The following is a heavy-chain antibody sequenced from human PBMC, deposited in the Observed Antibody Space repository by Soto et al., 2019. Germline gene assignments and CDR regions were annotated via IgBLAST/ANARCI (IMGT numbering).Heavy chain of an antibody. D-gene: IGHD3-22*01. CDR2: IYYSGST. CDR3: ARDSYDSSGYYTLI. Sequence: SETLSLTCTVSGGSISSGDYYWSWIRQPPGKGLEWIGYIYYSGSTYYNPSLKSRVTISVDTSKNQFSLKLSSVTAADTAVYYCARDSYDSSGYYTLIWGQGTLVTVSS. J-gene: IGHJ4*02. CDR1: GGSISSGDYY. V-gene: IGHV4-30-4*01.